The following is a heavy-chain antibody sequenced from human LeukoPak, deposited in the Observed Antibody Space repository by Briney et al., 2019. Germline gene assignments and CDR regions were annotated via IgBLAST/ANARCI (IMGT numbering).Heavy chain of an antibody. CDR1: GFTFSNAW. Sequence: PGGSLRLSCAPSGFTFSNAWMNWVRQSPGKGLEWVSSISSSSSTIYYADSVKGRFTISRDNAKNSLYLQMNSLRAEDTAVYYCARAGGNSASSDYWGQGTLVTVSS. V-gene: IGHV3-48*01. CDR3: ARAGGNSASSDY. D-gene: IGHD4-23*01. CDR2: ISSSSSTI. J-gene: IGHJ4*02.